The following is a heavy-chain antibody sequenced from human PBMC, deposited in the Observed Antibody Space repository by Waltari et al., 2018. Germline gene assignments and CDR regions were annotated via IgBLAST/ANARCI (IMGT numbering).Heavy chain of an antibody. CDR3: ARAEAYIVVVPAAPDGDY. J-gene: IGHJ4*02. Sequence: QVQLVQSGAEVKKPGASVKVSCKASGYTFTSYGISWVRQAPGHGLEWMGWISAYNGNTNYAQKLQGRVTMTTDTSTSTAYMELRSLRSDDTAVYYCARAEAYIVVVPAAPDGDYWGQGTLVTVSS. CDR1: GYTFTSYG. V-gene: IGHV1-18*01. CDR2: ISAYNGNT. D-gene: IGHD2-2*01.